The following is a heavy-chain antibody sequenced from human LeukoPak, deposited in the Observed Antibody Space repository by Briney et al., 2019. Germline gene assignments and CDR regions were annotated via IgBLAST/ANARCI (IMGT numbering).Heavy chain of an antibody. CDR2: ISSYNGNT. Sequence: GASVKVSCKASGYTFTSYGISWVRQAPGQGLEWMGWISSYNGNTNYAQKLQGRVTMTTDTSTSAAYMELRSLRSGDTAVYYCAGSISGVPAATDYYYYYYMDVWGKGTTVTISS. J-gene: IGHJ6*03. D-gene: IGHD2-2*01. CDR1: GYTFTSYG. V-gene: IGHV1-18*01. CDR3: AGSISGVPAATDYYYYYYMDV.